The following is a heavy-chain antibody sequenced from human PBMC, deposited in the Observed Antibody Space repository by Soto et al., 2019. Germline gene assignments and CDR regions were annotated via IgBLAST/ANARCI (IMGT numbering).Heavy chain of an antibody. D-gene: IGHD6-13*01. CDR1: GYTFTSYA. J-gene: IGHJ4*02. CDR3: AIDWASAGTSDY. Sequence: QVQLVQSGAEVKKPGASVKVSCKASGYTFTSYAMHWVRQAPGQRLEWMGWINAGNGNTKYSQKFQGRVTITRDTSASTADMELSSLRSEDTAVYYCAIDWASAGTSDYWGQGTLVTVSS. V-gene: IGHV1-3*01. CDR2: INAGNGNT.